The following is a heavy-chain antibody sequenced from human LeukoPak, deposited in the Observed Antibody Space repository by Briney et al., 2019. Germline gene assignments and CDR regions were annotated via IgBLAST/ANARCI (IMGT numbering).Heavy chain of an antibody. CDR1: GYSFTSYW. D-gene: IGHD3-3*01. J-gene: IGHJ4*02. CDR3: ARRITIFGVVNYFDY. V-gene: IGHV5-51*01. CDR2: IYPGDSDT. Sequence: GESLKISCKGSGYSFTSYWIGWVRQVPGKGLEWMGIIYPGDSDTRYSSSFQGQVTISADKSISTAYLQWSSLNASDTAMYYCARRITIFGVVNYFDYWGQGTLVTVSS.